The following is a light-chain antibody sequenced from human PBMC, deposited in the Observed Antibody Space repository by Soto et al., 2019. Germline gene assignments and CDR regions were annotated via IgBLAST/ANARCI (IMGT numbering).Light chain of an antibody. V-gene: IGKV1-5*03. CDR2: KGS. CDR3: QQYRYFPWT. J-gene: IGKJ1*01. Sequence: DIQMTQSPFTLSASVGDRVTTTCRASQSISMSLAWHQQKPGKAPKPLLYKGSSLESGAPSRFSGSGSGTEFTLTISSLEPDDFATYYCQQYRYFPWTFGQGTKVEIK. CDR1: QSISMS.